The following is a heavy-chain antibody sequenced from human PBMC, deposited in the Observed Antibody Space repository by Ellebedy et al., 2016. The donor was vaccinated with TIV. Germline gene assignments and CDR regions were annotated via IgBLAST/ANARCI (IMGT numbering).Heavy chain of an antibody. J-gene: IGHJ6*02. CDR2: INHSGST. CDR3: ARARYYYYYGMDV. Sequence: SETLSLXCAVYGGSFSGYYWSWIRQPPGKGLEWIGEINHSGSTNYNPSLKSRVTISVDTSKNQFSLKLSSVTAADTAVYYCARARYYYYYGMDVWGQGTTVTVSS. V-gene: IGHV4-34*01. CDR1: GGSFSGYY.